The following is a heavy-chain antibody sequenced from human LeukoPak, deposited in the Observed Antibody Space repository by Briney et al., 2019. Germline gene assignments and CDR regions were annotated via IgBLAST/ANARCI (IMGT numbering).Heavy chain of an antibody. J-gene: IGHJ3*02. V-gene: IGHV3-15*01. D-gene: IGHD4-23*01. CDR2: IKSKTDGGTT. CDR1: RFTFSNAW. Sequence: GGSLRLSCAASRFTFSNAWMNWVRQSPGKGLEWVGRIKSKTDGGTTDYAAPVKGRFTIPRDDSKNTLYLQMNSLKTEDTGVYYCTTSTTVVIPHAFDIWGQGTMVTVSS. CDR3: TTSTTVVIPHAFDI.